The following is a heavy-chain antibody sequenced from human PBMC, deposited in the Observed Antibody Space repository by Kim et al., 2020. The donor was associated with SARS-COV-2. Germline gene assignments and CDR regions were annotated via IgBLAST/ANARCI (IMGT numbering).Heavy chain of an antibody. J-gene: IGHJ4*02. D-gene: IGHD3-10*01. Sequence: VKGRLTISRDNSKSTLYLQMNSLRAEDTAVYYCAKNRDYSGSGAIGYFDYWGQGTLVTVSS. CDR3: AKNRDYSGSGAIGYFDY. V-gene: IGHV3-33*06.